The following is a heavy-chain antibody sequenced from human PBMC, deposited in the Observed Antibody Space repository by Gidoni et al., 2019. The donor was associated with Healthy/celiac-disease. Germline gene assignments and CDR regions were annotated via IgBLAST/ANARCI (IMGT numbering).Heavy chain of an antibody. Sequence: EGQPVESGGGVGQPGRSLRLSCADSGYTGDEYSMHWVRKAPVTGLEGVSGLSWNSGSIGYADSVKVRFTISRDNAKNSLYLQMNRLRAEAPALYYCAKGARETYYYYMDVWGKGTTVTVSS. CDR1: GYTGDEYS. J-gene: IGHJ6*03. CDR2: LSWNSGSI. CDR3: AKGARETYYYYMDV. D-gene: IGHD1-26*01. V-gene: IGHV3-9*01.